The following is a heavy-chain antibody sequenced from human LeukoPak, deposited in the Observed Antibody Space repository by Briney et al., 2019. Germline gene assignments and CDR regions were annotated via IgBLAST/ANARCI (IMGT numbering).Heavy chain of an antibody. CDR2: INPNSGGT. CDR1: GYTFTGYY. Sequence: ASVKVSCKASGYTFTGYYMHWVRQAPGQGLEWMGWINPNSGGTNYAQKFQGRVTMTRDTSISTAYMELSRLRSDDTAVYYCATLPSYSSSWGNKKYCYYGMDVWGQGTTVTVSS. V-gene: IGHV1-2*02. D-gene: IGHD6-13*01. CDR3: ATLPSYSSSWGNKKYCYYGMDV. J-gene: IGHJ6*02.